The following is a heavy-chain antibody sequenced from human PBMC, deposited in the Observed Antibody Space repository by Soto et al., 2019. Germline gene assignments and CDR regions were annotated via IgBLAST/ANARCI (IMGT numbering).Heavy chain of an antibody. CDR2: IYYSGST. D-gene: IGHD5-18*01. Sequence: QVQLQESGPGLVKPSETLSLTCTVSGGSISSYYWSWIRQPPGKGLEWIGYIYYSGSTNYNPSLKSRVTISVDTSKNQFSLKLSSVTAADTAVYYCAGTLDSYGGYYYGMDVWGQGTTVTVSS. CDR1: GGSISSYY. CDR3: AGTLDSYGGYYYGMDV. V-gene: IGHV4-59*01. J-gene: IGHJ6*02.